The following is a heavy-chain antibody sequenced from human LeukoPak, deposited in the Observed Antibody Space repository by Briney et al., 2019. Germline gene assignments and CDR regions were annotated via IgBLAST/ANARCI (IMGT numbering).Heavy chain of an antibody. Sequence: GGSLRLSCAASGFSFSSFAMTWVRQAPGKGLEWVSSITGGHYATYNTDSVKGRFTISRDNAKNTLYLQMNSLRADDTAIYYCTKDPDGDYIGAFDPWGQGTLVTVSS. CDR3: TKDPDGDYIGAFDP. D-gene: IGHD4-17*01. CDR1: GFSFSSFA. J-gene: IGHJ5*02. CDR2: ITGGHYAT. V-gene: IGHV3-23*01.